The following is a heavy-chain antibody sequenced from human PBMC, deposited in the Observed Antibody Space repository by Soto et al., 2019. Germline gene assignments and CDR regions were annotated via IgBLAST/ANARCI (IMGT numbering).Heavy chain of an antibody. CDR3: ARDRGGNFYYYYGMDV. CDR1: GFTFSSYG. CDR2: IWYDGSNK. J-gene: IGHJ6*02. Sequence: ESGGGVVQPGRSLRLSCAASGFTFSSYGMHWVRQAPGKGLEWVAVIWYDGSNKYYADSVKGRFTISRDNSKNTLYLQMNSLRAEDTAVYYCARDRGGNFYYYYGMDVWGQGTTVTVSS. D-gene: IGHD2-21*02. V-gene: IGHV3-33*01.